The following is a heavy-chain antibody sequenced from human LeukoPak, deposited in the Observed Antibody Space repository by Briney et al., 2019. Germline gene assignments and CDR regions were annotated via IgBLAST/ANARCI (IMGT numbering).Heavy chain of an antibody. CDR3: ARVSPFDY. J-gene: IGHJ4*02. CDR1: GFTVSSNY. Sequence: PGGSLRLSCVASGFTVSSNYMSWVRQAPGKGLEWLSVFYSGGCTYYADSVNGRFTMSRDNSKNTLYLQMNGMRVEDTAVYYCARVSPFDYWGQGTQVTVSS. V-gene: IGHV3-66*01. CDR2: FYSGGCT.